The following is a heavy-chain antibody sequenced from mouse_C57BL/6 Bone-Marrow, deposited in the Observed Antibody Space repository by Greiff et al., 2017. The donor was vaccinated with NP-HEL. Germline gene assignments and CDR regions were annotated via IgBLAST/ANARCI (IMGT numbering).Heavy chain of an antibody. J-gene: IGHJ1*03. CDR1: GYTFTSYW. V-gene: IGHV1-53*01. CDR2: INPSNGGT. Sequence: VQLQQSGTDLVKPGASVKLSCKASGYTFTSYWMHWVKQRPGQGLEWIGNINPSNGGTNYNEKFKSKATLTGDKSSSTAYMQLSSLTSEDSAVYYCARGDGSSYWYFDVWGTGTTVTVAS. CDR3: ARGDGSSYWYFDV. D-gene: IGHD1-1*01.